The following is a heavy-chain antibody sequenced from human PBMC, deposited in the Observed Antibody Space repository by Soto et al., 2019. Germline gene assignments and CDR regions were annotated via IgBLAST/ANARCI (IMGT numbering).Heavy chain of an antibody. CDR3: ARMRSDYDSSGLDY. J-gene: IGHJ4*02. Sequence: SGPTLVNPTETLTLTCTFSGFSLSTSGMRVSWIRQAPGKALEWLPRIDWDEDRFYSTSLKTRLTISKDTSKNQVVLTMAKMDPVDTATYYCARMRSDYDSSGLDYWGQGILVTVSS. CDR2: IDWDEDR. CDR1: GFSLSTSGMR. V-gene: IGHV2-70*04. D-gene: IGHD3-22*01.